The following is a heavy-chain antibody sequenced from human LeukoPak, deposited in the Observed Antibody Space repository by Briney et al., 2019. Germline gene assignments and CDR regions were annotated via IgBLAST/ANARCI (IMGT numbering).Heavy chain of an antibody. CDR2: ITNDGNNK. J-gene: IGHJ4*02. CDR3: ARDRYYGDYGGPSWFDF. V-gene: IGHV3-30*04. D-gene: IGHD4-23*01. Sequence: PGGSLRLSCAASGFTFSSYGFHWVRQAPGKGLEWVAVITNDGNNKYYADSVKGRFTISRDNSEKTLYLQMNSLRDDDTGVYYCARDRYYGDYGGPSWFDFWGQGTLVTVSS. CDR1: GFTFSSYG.